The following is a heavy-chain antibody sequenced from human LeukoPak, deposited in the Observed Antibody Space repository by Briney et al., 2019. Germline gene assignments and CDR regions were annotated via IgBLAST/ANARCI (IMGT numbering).Heavy chain of an antibody. Sequence: GGSLRLSCAASGFTFSSYAMSWVRQAPGKGLEWVSAISGSGGSTYYADSVKGRFTISRDNSKNTLSLQMNNLSAEDTAVYYCVSHSAPLTSYSFDYWGQGTLVSVSS. J-gene: IGHJ4*02. CDR1: GFTFSSYA. CDR3: VSHSAPLTSYSFDY. V-gene: IGHV3-23*01. D-gene: IGHD3-9*01. CDR2: ISGSGGST.